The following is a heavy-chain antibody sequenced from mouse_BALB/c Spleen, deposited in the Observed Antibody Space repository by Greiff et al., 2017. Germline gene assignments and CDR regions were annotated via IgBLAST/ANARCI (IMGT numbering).Heavy chain of an antibody. J-gene: IGHJ3*01. Sequence: EVKVVESGGDLVKPGGSLKLSCAASGFTFSSYGMSWVRQTPDKRLEWVATISSGGSYTYYPDSVKGRFTISRDNAKNTLYLQMSSLKSEDTAMYYCARHEGNGWFAYWGQGTLVTVSA. CDR2: ISSGGSYT. V-gene: IGHV5-6*01. D-gene: IGHD2-1*01. CDR1: GFTFSSYG. CDR3: ARHEGNGWFAY.